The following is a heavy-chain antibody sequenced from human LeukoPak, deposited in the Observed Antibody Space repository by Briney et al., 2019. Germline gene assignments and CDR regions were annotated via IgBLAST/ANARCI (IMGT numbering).Heavy chain of an antibody. J-gene: IGHJ4*02. CDR3: ARDAITMVRGDQQGDY. CDR1: GGSISSSNW. CDR2: IYHSGST. V-gene: IGHV4-4*02. Sequence: SETLSLTCAVSGGSISSSNWWSWVRQPPGKGLEWIGEIYHSGSTNYNPSLKSRVTISVDKSKNQFSLKLSSVTAADTAVYYCARDAITMVRGDQQGDYWGQGTLVTVSS. D-gene: IGHD3-10*01.